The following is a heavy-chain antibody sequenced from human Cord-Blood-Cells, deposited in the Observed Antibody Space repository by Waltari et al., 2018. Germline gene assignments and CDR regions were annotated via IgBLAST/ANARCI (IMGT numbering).Heavy chain of an antibody. J-gene: IGHJ6*02. V-gene: IGHV3-30-3*01. D-gene: IGHD3-3*01. CDR2: ISYDGSNK. CDR1: GFTFRRHA. CDR3: AREVYYDFWSGYYYYYYGMDV. Sequence: QVQLVESGGGVVQPGRSLRLSCAASGFTFRRHAMRWVRQAPGKGLEWVAVISYDGSNKYYADSVRGRFTISRDNSKNTLYLQMNSLRAEDTAVYYCAREVYYDFWSGYYYYYYGMDVWGQGTTVTVSS.